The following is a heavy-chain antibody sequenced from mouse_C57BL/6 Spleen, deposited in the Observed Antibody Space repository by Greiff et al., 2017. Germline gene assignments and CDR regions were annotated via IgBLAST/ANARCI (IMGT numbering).Heavy chain of an antibody. CDR2: ISSGGDYI. CDR3: TRDERDYYGSSFAY. Sequence: EVQGVESGEGLVKPGGSLKLSCAASGFTFSSYAMSWVRQTPEKRLEWVAYISSGGDYIYYADTVKGRFPISRDNARNTLYLQMSSLKSEDTAMYYCTRDERDYYGSSFAYWGQGTLVTVSA. CDR1: GFTFSSYA. V-gene: IGHV5-9-1*02. D-gene: IGHD1-1*01. J-gene: IGHJ3*01.